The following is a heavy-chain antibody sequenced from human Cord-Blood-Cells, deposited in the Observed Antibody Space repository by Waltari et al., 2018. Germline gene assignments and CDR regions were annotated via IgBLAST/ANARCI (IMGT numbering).Heavy chain of an antibody. CDR1: GSTLTELS. CDR2: FDPEDGET. D-gene: IGHD3-22*01. J-gene: IGHJ4*02. CDR3: ATNTPPYDSSGYYFDY. V-gene: IGHV1-24*01. Sequence: QVQLVQSGAAVKKPGASVMFSCKVSGSTLTELSMHWVRQAPGKGLEWMGGFDPEDGETIYAQKFQGRVTMTEDTSTDTAYMELSSLRSEDTAVYYCATNTPPYDSSGYYFDYWGQGTLVTVSS.